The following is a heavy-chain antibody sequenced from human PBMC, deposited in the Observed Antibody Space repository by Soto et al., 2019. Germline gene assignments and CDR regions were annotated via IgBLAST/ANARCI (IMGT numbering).Heavy chain of an antibody. Sequence: QVQLVQSGAEVKKPGASVKVSCKASGYTFTSYSINWVRQATGQGLEWVGWMNTNSVNTGYAQKFQGRVTMTRDTSISTAYMELSSLTFENTAVYYCARDYGGSSGWFDPWGQGTLVTVSS. V-gene: IGHV1-8*01. CDR3: ARDYGGSSGWFDP. CDR1: GYTFTSYS. J-gene: IGHJ5*02. CDR2: MNTNSVNT. D-gene: IGHD2-15*01.